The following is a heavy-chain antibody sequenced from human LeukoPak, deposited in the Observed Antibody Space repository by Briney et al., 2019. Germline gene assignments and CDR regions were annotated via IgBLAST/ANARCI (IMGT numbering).Heavy chain of an antibody. CDR1: GFTFSDYY. D-gene: IGHD3-9*01. CDR3: AKDYYDILTGYSLHDAFDI. CDR2: ISSSGSTI. V-gene: IGHV3-11*04. J-gene: IGHJ3*02. Sequence: PGGSLRLSCAASGFTFSDYYMSWIRQAPGKGLEWVSYISSSGSTIYYADSVKGRFTISRDNAKNSLYLQMNSLRAEDTAVYYCAKDYYDILTGYSLHDAFDIWGQGTMVTVSS.